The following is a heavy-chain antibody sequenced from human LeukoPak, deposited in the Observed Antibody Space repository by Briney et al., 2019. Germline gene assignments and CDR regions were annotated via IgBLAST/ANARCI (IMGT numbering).Heavy chain of an antibody. CDR1: GFTFSSHW. J-gene: IGHJ4*02. CDR3: ATPSGYSSGWYPFDH. D-gene: IGHD6-19*01. CDR2: IKQDGTEK. Sequence: GGSLRLSCAASGFTFSSHWMSWVRQAPGKGLEWVANIKQDGTEKYYVDSVGGRFTVSRDNAKNSLYLQMNSLRAEDTAVYYCATPSGYSSGWYPFDHWGQGTLVTVSS. V-gene: IGHV3-7*01.